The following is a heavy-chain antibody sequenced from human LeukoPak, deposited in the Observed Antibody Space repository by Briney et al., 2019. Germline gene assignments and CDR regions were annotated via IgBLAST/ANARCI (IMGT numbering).Heavy chain of an antibody. D-gene: IGHD3-10*01. V-gene: IGHV3-64*01. CDR3: ARGLFYGSGQYYFDY. CDR1: AFTFSSYA. J-gene: IGHJ4*02. CDR2: ISPSGDAA. Sequence: GGSLRLSCAASAFTFSSYAMTWVRQAPGKGLEYVSAISPSGDAAFYTNSFKGRFTISRDNSKNTLFLQMGSLTAEDTAVYYCARGLFYGSGQYYFDYWGQGTLVTVSS.